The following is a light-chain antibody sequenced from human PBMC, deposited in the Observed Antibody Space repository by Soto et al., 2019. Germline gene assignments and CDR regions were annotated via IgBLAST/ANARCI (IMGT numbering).Light chain of an antibody. CDR3: TSYTSSSTYV. CDR1: SSDVGDYNY. CDR2: EVS. V-gene: IGLV2-14*01. Sequence: QSALTQPASVSGSPGQSITISCTVTSSDVGDYNYVSWYQHPPGKAPKLMLYEVSIRPSGVSNRFSGSKSGNTASLTISGLQAEDEADYYCTSYTSSSTYVFGTGTKGTVL. J-gene: IGLJ1*01.